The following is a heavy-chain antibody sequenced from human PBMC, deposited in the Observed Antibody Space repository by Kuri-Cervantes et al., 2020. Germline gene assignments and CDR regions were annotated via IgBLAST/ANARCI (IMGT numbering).Heavy chain of an antibody. Sequence: GESLKISCVASGFIFSDYDMNWVRQAPGKGLEWVSYISSSSSTIYYADSVKGRFTISRDNAKNSLYLQMNSLRAEDTAVYYCARERGIVGAMRWYYYMDVWGKGTTVTVSS. D-gene: IGHD1-26*01. CDR3: ARERGIVGAMRWYYYMDV. V-gene: IGHV3-48*01. CDR1: GFIFSDYD. J-gene: IGHJ6*03. CDR2: ISSSSSTI.